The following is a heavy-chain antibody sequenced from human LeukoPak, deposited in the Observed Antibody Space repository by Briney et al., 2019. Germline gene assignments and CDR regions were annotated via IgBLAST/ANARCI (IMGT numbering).Heavy chain of an antibody. J-gene: IGHJ3*02. D-gene: IGHD3-22*01. CDR2: IYYSGST. V-gene: IGHV4-59*08. CDR1: GGSINNYY. Sequence: SETLSLTCTVSGGSINNYYWSWIRQPPGKGLEWIGYIYYSGSTNYTPSLKSRVTISVDTSKNQFSLKLSSVTAADTAVYYYARHGYYGPLDAFDIWGQGTMVTVSS. CDR3: ARHGYYGPLDAFDI.